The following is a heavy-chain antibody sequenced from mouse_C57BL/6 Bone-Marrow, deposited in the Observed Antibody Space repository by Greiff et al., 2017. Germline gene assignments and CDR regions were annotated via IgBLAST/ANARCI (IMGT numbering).Heavy chain of an antibody. D-gene: IGHD1-1*01. Sequence: QVQLQQSGAELARPGASVKLSCKASGYTFTSYGISWVKQRPGQGLEWIGEIYPRSGSTNYNEKFKGKATLTADKSSSTAYMQLRSLTSEDSAVYFCARSRSTTVGATDYWGQGTTLTVSS. CDR2: IYPRSGST. V-gene: IGHV1-81*01. CDR3: ARSRSTTVGATDY. J-gene: IGHJ2*01. CDR1: GYTFTSYG.